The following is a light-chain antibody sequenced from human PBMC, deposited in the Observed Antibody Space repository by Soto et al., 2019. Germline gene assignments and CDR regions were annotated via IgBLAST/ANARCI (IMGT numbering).Light chain of an antibody. CDR2: GAS. J-gene: IGKJ2*01. CDR1: QSVRSN. V-gene: IGKV3-15*01. CDR3: QQYNNWPPSP. Sequence: EIVMTQSPATLSVSPGERATLSCRASQSVRSNLAWYQQKPGQAPRLLIYGASTRATGIPARCSVSGSGTEFTLTIRSLQSEDFAVYYCQQYNNWPPSPCGQVTKVDIK.